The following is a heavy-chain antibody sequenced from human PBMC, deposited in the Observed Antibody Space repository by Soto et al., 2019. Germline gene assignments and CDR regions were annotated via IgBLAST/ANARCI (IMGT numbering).Heavy chain of an antibody. V-gene: IGHV4-39*01. CDR2: IYYSGST. D-gene: IGHD3-22*01. J-gene: IGHJ4*02. CDR3: AGHYYDSSGYYYWPKPDY. CDR1: GGSISISSYY. Sequence: SDTLSLTCTVSGGSISISSYYWGWIRQPPGKGLEWIGSIYYSGSTYYNPSLKSRVTISVDTSKNQFSLKLSSVTAADTAVYYCAGHYYDSSGYYYWPKPDYWGQGNMVTVS.